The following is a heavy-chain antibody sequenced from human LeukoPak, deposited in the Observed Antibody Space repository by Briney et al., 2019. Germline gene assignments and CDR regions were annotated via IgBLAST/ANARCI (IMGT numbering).Heavy chain of an antibody. Sequence: PSETLSLTCAVYGGSFSGYYRSWIRQPPGKGLEWIGEIYHSGSTNYKPSLRSRVTISVDKSKNQFSLKLSSVTAADTAVYYCAGAYCGGDCYSGRAFDIWGQGTMVTVSS. CDR1: GGSFSGYY. CDR3: AGAYCGGDCYSGRAFDI. J-gene: IGHJ3*02. V-gene: IGHV4-34*01. D-gene: IGHD2-21*02. CDR2: IYHSGST.